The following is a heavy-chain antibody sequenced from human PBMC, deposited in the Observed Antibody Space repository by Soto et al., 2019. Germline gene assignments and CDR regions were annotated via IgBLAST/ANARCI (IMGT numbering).Heavy chain of an antibody. V-gene: IGHV6-1*01. CDR1: GDSVSSNSAA. J-gene: IGHJ4*02. D-gene: IGHD3-3*01. CDR2: TYYRSKWYN. Sequence: KQSQTLSLTCAISGDSVSSNSAAWNWIRQSPSRGLEWLGRTYYRSKWYNDYAVSVKSRITINPDTSKNQFSLQLNSVTPEDTAVYYCARDPGYDFWSGYYPFDYWGQGTLVTVSS. CDR3: ARDPGYDFWSGYYPFDY.